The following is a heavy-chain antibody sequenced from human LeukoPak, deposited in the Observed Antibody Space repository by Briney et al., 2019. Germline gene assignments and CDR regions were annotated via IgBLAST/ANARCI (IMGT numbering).Heavy chain of an antibody. CDR1: GFTFSSYA. CDR2: ISGSGGST. V-gene: IGHV3-23*01. J-gene: IGHJ4*02. Sequence: GGSLRLSCAASGFTFSSYAMSWVRQAPGKGLEWVSAISGSGGSTYYADSVKGRFTISRDNSKDTLYLQMNSLRAEDTAVYYCAKDSRRYYYDSSGYYWGQGTLVTVSS. D-gene: IGHD3-22*01. CDR3: AKDSRRYYYDSSGYY.